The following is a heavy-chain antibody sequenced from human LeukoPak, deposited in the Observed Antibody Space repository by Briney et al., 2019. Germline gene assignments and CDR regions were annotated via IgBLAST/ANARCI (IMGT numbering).Heavy chain of an antibody. CDR1: GDSVSSNSAA. J-gene: IGHJ5*02. CDR2: TYYRSKWYN. Sequence: SQTLSLTCAISGDSVSSNSAAWNWIRQSPSRGLEWLGRTYYRSKWYNDYAVSVKSRITINPDTSKNQFSLQLNSVTPEDTAVYYCARDSHTYYDSSGYYNWFDPWGQGTLVTVSS. CDR3: ARDSHTYYDSSGYYNWFDP. V-gene: IGHV6-1*01. D-gene: IGHD3-22*01.